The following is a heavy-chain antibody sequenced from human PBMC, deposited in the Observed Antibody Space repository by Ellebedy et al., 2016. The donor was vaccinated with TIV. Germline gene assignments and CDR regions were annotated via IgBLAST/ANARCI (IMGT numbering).Heavy chain of an antibody. J-gene: IGHJ3*02. CDR2: IDWDDDT. V-gene: IGHV2-70*04. Sequence: SGPTLVKPTETLTLTCTLSGLSVSSDKMSVNWFRQPPGQALEWLARIDWDDDTFYKTSLKTRLTVSKDTSKNQVVLTMTVMEPVDPATYYCTRTSRDAFDIWGQGTMVIVSS. CDR1: GLSVSSDKMS. CDR3: TRTSRDAFDI.